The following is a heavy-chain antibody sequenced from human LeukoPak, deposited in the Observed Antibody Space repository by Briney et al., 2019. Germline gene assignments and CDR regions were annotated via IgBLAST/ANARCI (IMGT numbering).Heavy chain of an antibody. CDR1: GYTFTSYG. CDR3: ASQRTTGDAFGI. D-gene: IGHD4-17*01. Sequence: ASVKVSCKASGYTFTSYGISWVRQAPGQGLEWMGWISAYNGNTNYAQKLQGRVTMTTDTSTSTAYMELRSLRSDDTAVYYCASQRTTGDAFGIWGQGTMVTVSS. V-gene: IGHV1-18*01. CDR2: ISAYNGNT. J-gene: IGHJ3*02.